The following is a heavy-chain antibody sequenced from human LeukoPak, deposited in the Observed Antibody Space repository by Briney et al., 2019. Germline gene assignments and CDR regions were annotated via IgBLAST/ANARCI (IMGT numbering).Heavy chain of an antibody. CDR3: AKDLGPAAILPSDY. V-gene: IGHV3-23*01. D-gene: IGHD2-2*01. J-gene: IGHJ4*02. CDR2: ISGSGGST. CDR1: GFTFSSYA. Sequence: GGSLRLSWAASGFTFSSYAMSWVRQAPGKGLEWVSAISGSGGSTYYADSVKGRLTISRDNSKNTLYLQMNSLRAEDTAVYYCAKDLGPAAILPSDYWGQGTLVTVSS.